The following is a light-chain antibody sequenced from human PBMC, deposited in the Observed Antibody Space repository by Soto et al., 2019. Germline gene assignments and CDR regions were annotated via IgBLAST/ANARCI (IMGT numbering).Light chain of an antibody. CDR2: DVT. CDR3: CSYTTSSTPYV. Sequence: QPVLTQPASVSGSPGQSITISCTGASSDVGGYDYVSWYQQHPGKAPKLMIYDVTTRPSGVSNRFSGSKSGNTASLTISGLQAEDEADYYCCSYTTSSTPYVFGTGTKLTVL. CDR1: SSDVGGYDY. V-gene: IGLV2-14*01. J-gene: IGLJ1*01.